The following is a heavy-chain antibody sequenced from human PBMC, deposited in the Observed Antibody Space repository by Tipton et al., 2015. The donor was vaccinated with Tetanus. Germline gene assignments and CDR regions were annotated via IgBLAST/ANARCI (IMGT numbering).Heavy chain of an antibody. CDR3: ARDSNFYSYSYKGMDV. D-gene: IGHD4-11*01. CDR1: GGSLSGYH. J-gene: IGHJ6*02. V-gene: IGHV4-59*01. CDR2: VFHSGST. Sequence: TLSLTCTVSGGSLSGYHWNWIRQPPGKGLEWIGYVFHSGSTKYNPSLKSRVTISVDTSKNQFSLKLRSVTAADTAVYYCARDSNFYSYSYKGMDVWGQGTTVTVSS.